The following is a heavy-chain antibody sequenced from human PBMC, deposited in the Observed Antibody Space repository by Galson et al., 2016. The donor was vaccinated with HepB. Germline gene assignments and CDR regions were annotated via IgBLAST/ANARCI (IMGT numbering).Heavy chain of an antibody. CDR1: GFTFSSYA. CDR2: ISYDGSNK. D-gene: IGHD4-17*01. V-gene: IGHV3-30*04. J-gene: IGHJ3*02. Sequence: SLRLSCAASGFTFSSYAMHWVRQAPGKGLEWVAVISYDGSNKYYADSVKGRFTISRDNSKNTLYLQMNSRRAEDTAVYYCARAASYGDYVGASGDAFDIWGQGTMVTVSS. CDR3: ARAASYGDYVGASGDAFDI.